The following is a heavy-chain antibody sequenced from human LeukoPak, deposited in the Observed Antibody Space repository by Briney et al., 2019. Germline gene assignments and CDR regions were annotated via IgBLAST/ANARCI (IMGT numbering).Heavy chain of an antibody. D-gene: IGHD2-15*01. J-gene: IGHJ3*02. CDR1: GYTFTSYY. V-gene: IGHV7-4-1*02. Sequence: ASVKVSCKASGYTFTSYYMHWVRQAPGQGLEWMGWINTNTGNPTYAQGFTGRFVFSLDTSVSTAYLQISSLKAEDTAVYYCARRKVVVVAATYAFDIWGQGTMVTVSS. CDR3: ARRKVVVVAATYAFDI. CDR2: INTNTGNP.